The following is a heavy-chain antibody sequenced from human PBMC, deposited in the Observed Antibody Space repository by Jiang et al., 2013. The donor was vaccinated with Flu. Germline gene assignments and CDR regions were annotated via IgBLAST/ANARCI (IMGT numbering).Heavy chain of an antibody. J-gene: IGHJ4*02. CDR3: ARFELPRWYFDY. D-gene: IGHD1-26*01. Sequence: NPTQTLTLTCTFSGFSLSTSGVGVGWIRQPPGKALEWLALIYWDDDKRYSPSLKSRLTITKDISKNQVVLTMTNMDPVDTATYYCARFELPRWYFDYWGQGTLVTVSS. CDR2: IYWDDDK. V-gene: IGHV2-5*06. CDR1: GFSLSTSGVG.